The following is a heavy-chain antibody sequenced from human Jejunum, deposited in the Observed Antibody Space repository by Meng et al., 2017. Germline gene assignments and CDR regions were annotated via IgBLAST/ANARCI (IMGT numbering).Heavy chain of an antibody. D-gene: IGHD3-16*01. CDR2: IYYSGST. J-gene: IGHJ3*02. Sequence: SETLSLTCSVSGDSIRSSSSYYWGWIRQPPGKELEWIGSIYYSGSTHYNPSLKSRVIISVDTSKNEFSLQLSSVTAAATAVYFCAREFLTEYYATSGFPLHHAIDKWGQGTKVTVSS. CDR1: GDSIRSSSSYY. CDR3: AREFLTEYYATSGFPLHHAIDK. V-gene: IGHV4-39*07.